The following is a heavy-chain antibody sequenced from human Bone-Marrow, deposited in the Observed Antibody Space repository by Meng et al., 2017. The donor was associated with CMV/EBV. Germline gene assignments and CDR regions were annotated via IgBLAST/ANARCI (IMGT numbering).Heavy chain of an antibody. J-gene: IGHJ6*02. CDR2: IYYIGST. CDR3: AREKASTATRRNLYYEMDV. V-gene: IGHV4-39*07. D-gene: IGHD3-16*01. Sequence: GSLRLSCTVSGGSISSNTYYWGWIRQPPGKGLEWIANIYYIGSTYSNPSLKSRLTISIDTSKNQFSLKLRSVTAADTAVYFCAREKASTATRRNLYYEMDVWGQGTTVTVSS. CDR1: GGSISSNTYY.